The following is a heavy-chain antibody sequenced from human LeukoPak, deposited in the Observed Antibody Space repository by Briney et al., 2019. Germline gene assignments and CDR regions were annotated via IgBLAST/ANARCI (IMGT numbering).Heavy chain of an antibody. CDR3: ARRRSSSWYYFDY. J-gene: IGHJ4*02. Sequence: SETLSLTCAVYGGSFSGYYWSWIRQPPGKGLEWIGEINHSGSTNYNPSLKSRVTIPVDTSKNQFSLKLSSVTAAGTAVYYCARRRSSSWYYFDYWGQGTLVTVSS. CDR1: GGSFSGYY. D-gene: IGHD6-13*01. CDR2: INHSGST. V-gene: IGHV4-34*01.